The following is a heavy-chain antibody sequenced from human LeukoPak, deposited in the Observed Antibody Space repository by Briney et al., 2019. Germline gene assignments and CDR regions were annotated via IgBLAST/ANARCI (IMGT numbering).Heavy chain of an antibody. V-gene: IGHV4-59*01. Sequence: SETLSLTCTVSGGSISSYYWSWIRQPPGKGLEWIGYIYYSGSTNYNPSLESRVTISVDTSKNQFSLKLSSVTAADTAVYYCASTHSSGDGTIDYWGQGTLVTVSS. CDR1: GGSISSYY. CDR3: ASTHSSGDGTIDY. D-gene: IGHD6-19*01. CDR2: IYYSGST. J-gene: IGHJ4*02.